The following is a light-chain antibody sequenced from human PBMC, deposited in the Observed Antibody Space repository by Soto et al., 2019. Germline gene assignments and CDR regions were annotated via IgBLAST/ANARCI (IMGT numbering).Light chain of an antibody. J-gene: IGKJ1*01. CDR2: GAS. Sequence: IVLTQSPVTLSLSPGGRATLSCRASQSVSNNYLAWYQQKAGQAPRLLIYGASCRASGIPDRFSGSGSGTDFTLSIRGLEPEDFAVYYCHRYGTPSPAFGQGTKVDIK. CDR1: QSVSNNY. V-gene: IGKV3-20*01. CDR3: HRYGTPSPA.